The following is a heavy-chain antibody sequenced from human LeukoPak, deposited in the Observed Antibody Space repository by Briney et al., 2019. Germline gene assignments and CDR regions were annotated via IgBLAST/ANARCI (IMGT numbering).Heavy chain of an antibody. CDR1: GGSLSSSSYY. CDR2: IYYSGGT. CDR3: ARDPATTVTTYAY. Sequence: SETLSLTCTVSGGSLSSSSYYWGWIRHPPGKGLEWIVSIYYSGGTYYNPSLKGRVTISVDTSKNQISLKPSSVTAADTAVYYCARDPATTVTTYAYWGQGTLVTVSS. V-gene: IGHV4-39*02. J-gene: IGHJ4*02. D-gene: IGHD4-17*01.